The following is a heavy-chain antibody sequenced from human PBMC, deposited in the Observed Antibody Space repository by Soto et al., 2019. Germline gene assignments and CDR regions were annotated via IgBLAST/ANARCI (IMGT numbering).Heavy chain of an antibody. V-gene: IGHV1-8*01. J-gene: IGHJ6*03. Sequence: QVQLVQSGAEVKKPGASVKVSCKASGYTFTSYDINWVRQATGQGLEWMGWMNPNSGNTGHAQKLQGRVTMTRNTSISTAYMELSSLRSEDTAVYYCARAHTYYDILTGYYPYYYYYYMDVWGKGTTVTVSS. D-gene: IGHD3-9*01. CDR1: GYTFTSYD. CDR3: ARAHTYYDILTGYYPYYYYYYMDV. CDR2: MNPNSGNT.